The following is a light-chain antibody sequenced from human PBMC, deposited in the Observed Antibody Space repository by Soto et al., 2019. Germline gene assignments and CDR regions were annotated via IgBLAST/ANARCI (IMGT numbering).Light chain of an antibody. J-gene: IGKJ2*01. CDR1: PSVSSYY. V-gene: IGKV3-20*01. CDR2: GAS. CDR3: EQDGSSLYT. Sequence: ELVLTQSPGPLSLSPGARATLSCRASPSVSSYYLAWSQPKPGQAPRLRIYGASSRATGIPARFSGSGSGTDFNLTISSLEPEDGAVYYCEQDGSSLYTFGQGTKLEIK.